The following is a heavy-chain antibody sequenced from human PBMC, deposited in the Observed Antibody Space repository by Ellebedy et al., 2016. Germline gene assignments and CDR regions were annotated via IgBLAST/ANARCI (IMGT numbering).Heavy chain of an antibody. D-gene: IGHD3-10*01. V-gene: IGHV4-59*01. CDR3: AREVRDIWGSGSYAID. Sequence: SETLSLTCTVSGGSISSYYGSWIRQLPGKGLEWIGYIYYSGSTNYNTSRKSRVTISVDTSKNQFSLKLSSVTAPDTAVYYCAREVRDIWGSGSYAIDWGQGTLVTVSS. CDR1: GGSISSYY. CDR2: IYYSGST. J-gene: IGHJ4*02.